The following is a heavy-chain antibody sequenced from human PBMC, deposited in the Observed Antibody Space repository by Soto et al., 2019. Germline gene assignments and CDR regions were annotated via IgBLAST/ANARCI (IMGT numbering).Heavy chain of an antibody. V-gene: IGHV3-23*01. CDR1: GFTFSSYA. J-gene: IGHJ1*01. Sequence: GGSLRLSCAASGFTFSSYAMSWVRQAPGKGLEWVSAISGSGGSTYYTDSVKGRFTISRDNSKNTLYLQMNSLRAEDTAVYYCAKDLGAGHYAEYFQHWGQGTLVTVSS. CDR3: AKDLGAGHYAEYFQH. D-gene: IGHD3-16*01. CDR2: ISGSGGST.